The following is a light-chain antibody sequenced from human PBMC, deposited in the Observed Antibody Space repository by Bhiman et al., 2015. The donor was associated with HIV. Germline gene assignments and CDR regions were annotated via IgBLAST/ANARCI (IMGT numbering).Light chain of an antibody. Sequence: SYELTQPPSVSVSPGQTASIPCSGDKLGNKYTSWYQQKPGQPPVLVIFQDSKRPSGIPERFSGSNSGNTATLTISGTQAMDEADYYCQAWDSSTGGYVFGTGTKVTVL. J-gene: IGLJ1*01. CDR1: KLGNKY. CDR3: QAWDSSTGGYV. V-gene: IGLV3-1*01. CDR2: QDS.